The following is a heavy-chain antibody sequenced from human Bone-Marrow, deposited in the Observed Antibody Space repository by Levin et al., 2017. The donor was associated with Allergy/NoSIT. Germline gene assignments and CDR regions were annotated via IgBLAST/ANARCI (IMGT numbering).Heavy chain of an antibody. CDR3: ASPEMGGDY. J-gene: IGHJ4*02. V-gene: IGHV1-69*01. CDR1: GGTFSSYA. D-gene: IGHD5-24*01. CDR2: IIPIFGTA. Sequence: KLGESLKISCKASGGTFSSYAISWVRQAPGQGLEWMGGIIPIFGTANYAQKFQGRVTITADESTSTAYMELSSLRSEDTAVYYCASPEMGGDYWGQGTLVTVSS.